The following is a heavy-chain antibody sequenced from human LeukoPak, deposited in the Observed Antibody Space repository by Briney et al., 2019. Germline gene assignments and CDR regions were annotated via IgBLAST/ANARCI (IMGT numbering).Heavy chain of an antibody. Sequence: PGGSLRLSCAASGFTFSSYEMNWARQAPGKGLEWVSYISSSGSTIYYADSVKGRFTISRDNAKNSLYLQMNSLRAEDTAVYYCARNCGGDCYRHFDYWGQGTLVTVSS. D-gene: IGHD2-21*02. CDR3: ARNCGGDCYRHFDY. J-gene: IGHJ4*02. CDR1: GFTFSSYE. CDR2: ISSSGSTI. V-gene: IGHV3-48*03.